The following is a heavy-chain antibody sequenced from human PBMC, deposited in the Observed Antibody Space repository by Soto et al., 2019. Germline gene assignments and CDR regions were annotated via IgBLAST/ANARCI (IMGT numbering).Heavy chain of an antibody. D-gene: IGHD6-6*01. J-gene: IGHJ6*02. CDR1: GGTFSSYA. CDR3: ARDHGVRQLGVVDYYYYGMDI. Sequence: SVKVSCKASGGTFSSYAISWVRQAPGQGLEWMGGIIPIFGTANYAQKFQGRVTITADESTSTAYMELSSLRSEDTAVYYCARDHGVRQLGVVDYYYYGMDIWGQGTTVTVSS. CDR2: IIPIFGTA. V-gene: IGHV1-69*13.